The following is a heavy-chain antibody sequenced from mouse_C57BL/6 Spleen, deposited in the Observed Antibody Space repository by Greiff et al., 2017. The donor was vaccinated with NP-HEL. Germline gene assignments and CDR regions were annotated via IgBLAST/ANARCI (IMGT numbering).Heavy chain of an antibody. CDR1: GYTFTDYN. Sequence: EVQLQQSGPELVKPGASVKMSCKASGYTFTDYNMHWVKQSHGKSLEWIGYINPNNGGTSYNQKFKGKATLTVNKSSSTAYMELRSLTSEDSAVYYCARPSHYYGSSYWFAYWGQGTLVTVSA. J-gene: IGHJ3*01. CDR3: ARPSHYYGSSYWFAY. CDR2: INPNNGGT. V-gene: IGHV1-22*01. D-gene: IGHD1-1*01.